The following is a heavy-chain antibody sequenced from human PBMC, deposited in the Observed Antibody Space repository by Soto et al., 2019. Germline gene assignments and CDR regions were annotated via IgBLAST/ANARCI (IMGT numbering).Heavy chain of an antibody. CDR2: IDPSDSYT. CDR1: GYSFTSYW. Sequence: PGESLKISCKGSGYSFTSYWISWVRQMPRKGLEWMGRIDPSDSYTNYSPSFQGHVTISADKSISTAYLQWSSLKASDTAMYYCARTPYCSGGSCYSQGFDYYDSSGYYLPDYWGQGTLVTVSS. J-gene: IGHJ4*02. V-gene: IGHV5-10-1*01. D-gene: IGHD3-22*01. CDR3: ARTPYCSGGSCYSQGFDYYDSSGYYLPDY.